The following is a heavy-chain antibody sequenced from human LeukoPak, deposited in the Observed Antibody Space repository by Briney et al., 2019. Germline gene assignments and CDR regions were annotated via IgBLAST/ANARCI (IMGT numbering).Heavy chain of an antibody. CDR3: ARESGPYLGYGDYEDY. CDR1: GYSISSGYY. J-gene: IGHJ4*02. Sequence: SETLSLTCAVSGYSISSGYYWGWIRQPPGKGLEWIGSIYHSGSTYYNPSLKSRVTISVDTSKNQFSLKLISVTAADTAVYYCARESGPYLGYGDYEDYWGQGTLVTVSS. D-gene: IGHD4-17*01. CDR2: IYHSGST. V-gene: IGHV4-38-2*02.